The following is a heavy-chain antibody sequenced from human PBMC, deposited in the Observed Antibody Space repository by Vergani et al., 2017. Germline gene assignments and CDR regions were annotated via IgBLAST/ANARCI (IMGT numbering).Heavy chain of an antibody. CDR3: AIKFKQEDYYGCFDP. D-gene: IGHD1-26*01. CDR2: IIPIFGTA. Sequence: QVQLVQSGAEVKKPGSSVKVSCKASGGTFSSYAISWVRQAPGQGLEWMGGIIPIFGTANYAQKFQGRVTITADKSTSTAYMERSSLRSEDTAVCYCAIKFKQEDYYGCFDPWGQGTLVTVSS. CDR1: GGTFSSYA. J-gene: IGHJ5*02. V-gene: IGHV1-69*06.